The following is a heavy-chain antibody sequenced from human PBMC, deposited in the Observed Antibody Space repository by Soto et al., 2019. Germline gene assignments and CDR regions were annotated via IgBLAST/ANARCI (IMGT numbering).Heavy chain of an antibody. CDR3: ARDVRSGRGLFYGMDV. J-gene: IGHJ6*02. Sequence: LRLSCAASGFTFSSYWMTWVRQAPGKGLEWVANIKQDGSEKYHVDSVKGRFTISRDNAKNLLYLQMNSLRVDDTAVYYCARDVRSGRGLFYGMDVWGQGTTVTVSS. D-gene: IGHD3-10*01. CDR2: IKQDGSEK. CDR1: GFTFSSYW. V-gene: IGHV3-7*01.